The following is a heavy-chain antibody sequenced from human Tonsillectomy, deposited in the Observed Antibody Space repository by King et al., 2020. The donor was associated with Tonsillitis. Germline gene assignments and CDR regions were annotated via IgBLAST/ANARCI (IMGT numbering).Heavy chain of an antibody. V-gene: IGHV1-69*09. CDR1: GGTFSSYG. Sequence: QLVQSGAEVKKPGSSVKVSCKASGGTFSSYGISWVRQAPGQGLEWMGRSIPILGRTNYAQKFTGRVTITEDKSTSTAYMELSSLRSEETAEYYCARDISSSWGAFDIWGQGTMVTVSS. CDR3: ARDISSSWGAFDI. CDR2: SIPILGRT. J-gene: IGHJ3*02. D-gene: IGHD6-13*01.